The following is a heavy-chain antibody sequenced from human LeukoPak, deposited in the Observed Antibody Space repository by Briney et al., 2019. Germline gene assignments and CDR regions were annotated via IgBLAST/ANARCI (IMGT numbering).Heavy chain of an antibody. CDR1: GFTFSSYG. Sequence: PGGSLRLPCVASGFTFSSYGMHWVRQAPGKGLEWVAVISYDGSNKYCADSVKGRFTISRDNFKSTLYLQMISLRAEDTAVYYCVTRGYSSSWRGIDYWGQGTLVTVSS. V-gene: IGHV3-30*03. J-gene: IGHJ4*02. D-gene: IGHD6-13*01. CDR3: VTRGYSSSWRGIDY. CDR2: ISYDGSNK.